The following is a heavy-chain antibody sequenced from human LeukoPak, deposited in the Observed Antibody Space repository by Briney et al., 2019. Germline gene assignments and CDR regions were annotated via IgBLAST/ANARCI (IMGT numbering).Heavy chain of an antibody. D-gene: IGHD3-22*01. Sequence: PSETLSLTCAVYGGSFSGYYWSWVRQPPGKGLEWVGEINHSGSTNYNPSLKSRVTISVDTSKNQFSLKLSSVTAADTAVYYCARGPPYDSSGYYVYWGQGTLVTVS. CDR2: INHSGST. J-gene: IGHJ4*02. CDR1: GGSFSGYY. CDR3: ARGPPYDSSGYYVY. V-gene: IGHV4-34*01.